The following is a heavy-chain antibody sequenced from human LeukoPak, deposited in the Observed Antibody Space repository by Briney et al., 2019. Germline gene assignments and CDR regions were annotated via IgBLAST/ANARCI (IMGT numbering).Heavy chain of an antibody. CDR1: GGSISSGGYY. J-gene: IGHJ4*02. D-gene: IGHD3-10*01. V-gene: IGHV4-31*03. Sequence: PSETLSLTCTVSGGSISSGGYYWSWIRQHPGKGLEWIGYIYYSGSTYCNPSLKSRVTISVDTSKNQFSLKLSSVTAAETAVYYCARGGLLWFGESPFFDYWGQGTLVTVSS. CDR3: ARGGLLWFGESPFFDY. CDR2: IYYSGST.